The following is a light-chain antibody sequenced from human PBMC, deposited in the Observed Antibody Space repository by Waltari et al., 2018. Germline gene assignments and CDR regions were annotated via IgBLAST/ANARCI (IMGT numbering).Light chain of an antibody. J-gene: IGKJ4*02. CDR3: QQCYETPLT. Sequence: DTYRINKYLDWYQQKPGKALKLLIYWASSWETGVPSRFSGSGSGTEFTLTIRSVQAEDLAVYYCQQCYETPLTFGRGTKVEIK. V-gene: IGKV1-39*01. CDR1: YRINKY. CDR2: WAS.